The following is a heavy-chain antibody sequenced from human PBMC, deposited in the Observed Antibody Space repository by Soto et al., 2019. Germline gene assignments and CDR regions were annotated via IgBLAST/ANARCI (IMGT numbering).Heavy chain of an antibody. CDR3: ARDTSGYEGIFDY. V-gene: IGHV4-30-2*01. J-gene: IGHJ4*02. Sequence: PSETLSLTCAVSGGSISSGGYSWSWIRQPPGKGLEWIGYIYHSGSTYYNPSLKSRVTISVDRSKNQFSLKLSSVTAADTAVYYCARDTSGYEGIFDYWGQGTLVTVSS. CDR1: GGSISSGGYS. CDR2: IYHSGST. D-gene: IGHD5-12*01.